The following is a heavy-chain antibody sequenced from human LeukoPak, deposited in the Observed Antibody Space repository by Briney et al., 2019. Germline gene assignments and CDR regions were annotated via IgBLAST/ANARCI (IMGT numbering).Heavy chain of an antibody. V-gene: IGHV4-34*01. CDR3: ARVVGRSIAARPRGGAFDI. CDR2: INHSGST. Sequence: SETLSLTCAVYGGSFSDYYWSWIRQPPGKGLEWIGEINHSGSTNYNPSLKSRVTISVDTSKNQFSLKLSSVTAPDTAVYYCARVVGRSIAARPRGGAFDIWGQGTMVTVSS. D-gene: IGHD6-6*01. CDR1: GGSFSDYY. J-gene: IGHJ3*02.